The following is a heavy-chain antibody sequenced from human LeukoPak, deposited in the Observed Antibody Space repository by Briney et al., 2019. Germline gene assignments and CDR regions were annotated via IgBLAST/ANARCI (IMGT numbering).Heavy chain of an antibody. Sequence: PGGSLRLSCAASGFTFSDYYMNWIRQAPGKGLEWVSAISGSGGSTYYADSVKGRFTISRDNSKNTLYLQMNSLRAEDTAVYYCAKGSGYSYYYGMDVWGQGTTVTVSS. J-gene: IGHJ6*02. D-gene: IGHD3-3*01. V-gene: IGHV3-23*01. CDR1: GFTFSDYY. CDR3: AKGSGYSYYYGMDV. CDR2: ISGSGGST.